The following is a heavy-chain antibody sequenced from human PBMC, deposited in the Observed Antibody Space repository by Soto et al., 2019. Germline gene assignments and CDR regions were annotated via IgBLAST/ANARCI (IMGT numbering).Heavy chain of an antibody. J-gene: IGHJ4*02. Sequence: EVPLLESGGGLVQPGGSLRLSCAASGFTFSSYAMSWVRQAPGKGLEWVSAISGSGGSTYYADSVKGRFTISRDNSKNTLYLQMNSLRAEDTAVYYCAKVPEQWLVNFDYWGQGTLVTVSS. D-gene: IGHD6-19*01. CDR3: AKVPEQWLVNFDY. V-gene: IGHV3-23*01. CDR2: ISGSGGST. CDR1: GFTFSSYA.